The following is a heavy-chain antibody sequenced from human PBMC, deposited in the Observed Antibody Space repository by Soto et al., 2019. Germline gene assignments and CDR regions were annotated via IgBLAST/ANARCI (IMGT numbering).Heavy chain of an antibody. CDR3: ARCGNWNYASDS. CDR2: ISANNGNT. CDR1: GYTFTSSG. D-gene: IGHD1-7*01. V-gene: IGHV1-18*01. Sequence: QVQLVQSGPEVKKHGASVKVSCKTSGYTFTSSGISWVRLAPGHGLEWMGWISANNGNTNYAQIVQGRATMTTDTSTSTAYMELRSLRTDDTAVYYCARCGNWNYASDSWGQGTLVTVAS. J-gene: IGHJ4*02.